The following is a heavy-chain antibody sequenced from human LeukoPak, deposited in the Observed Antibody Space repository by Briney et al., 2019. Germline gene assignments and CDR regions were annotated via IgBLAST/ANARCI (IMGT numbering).Heavy chain of an antibody. V-gene: IGHV4-39*07. CDR3: ARVGENDWYFDL. D-gene: IGHD3-10*01. Sequence: SETLSLTCTVSGGSISSSSYYWGWIRQPPGKGLEWIGSIYYSGSTNYNPSLKSRVTISVDTSKNQFSLKLSSVTAADTAVYYCARVGENDWYFDLWGRGTLVTVSS. CDR1: GGSISSSSYY. J-gene: IGHJ2*01. CDR2: IYYSGST.